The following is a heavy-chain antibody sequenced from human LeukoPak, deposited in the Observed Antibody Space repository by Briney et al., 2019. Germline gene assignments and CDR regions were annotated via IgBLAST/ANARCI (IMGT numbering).Heavy chain of an antibody. CDR1: GGSISSYY. Sequence: SETLSLTCTVSGGSISSYYWSWIRQPPGKGLEWIGYIYYSGSTNYNPSLKSRVTISVDTSKNQFSLKLSSVTAADTAVYYCARADSSGWNNGFDPWGQGTLVTVSS. J-gene: IGHJ5*02. V-gene: IGHV4-59*01. CDR2: IYYSGST. CDR3: ARADSSGWNNGFDP. D-gene: IGHD6-19*01.